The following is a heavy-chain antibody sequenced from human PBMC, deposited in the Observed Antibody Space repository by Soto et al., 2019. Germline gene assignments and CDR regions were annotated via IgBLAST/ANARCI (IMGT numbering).Heavy chain of an antibody. Sequence: XVKVSCKASGYTFTGYYMHWVRQAPGQGLEWMGWINPNSGGTNYAQKFQGWVTMTRDTSISTAYMELSRLRSDDTAVYYCARAEIAARFLFDYWGQGTLVTVSS. V-gene: IGHV1-2*04. CDR2: INPNSGGT. CDR3: ARAEIAARFLFDY. J-gene: IGHJ4*02. D-gene: IGHD6-6*01. CDR1: GYTFTGYY.